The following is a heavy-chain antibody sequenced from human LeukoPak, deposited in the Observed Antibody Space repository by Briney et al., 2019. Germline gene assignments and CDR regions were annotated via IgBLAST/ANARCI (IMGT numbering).Heavy chain of an antibody. CDR1: GYTLTELS. CDR2: FDPEDGET. J-gene: IGHJ4*02. V-gene: IGHV1-24*01. D-gene: IGHD3-22*01. CDR3: ARDPPGYYYDSSGYFRFDY. Sequence: ASVKVSCKVSGYTLTELSMHWVRQAPGKGLEWMGGFDPEDGETIYAQKFQGRVTMTEDTSTDTAYMELSSLRSDDTAVYYCARDPPGYYYDSSGYFRFDYWGQGTLVTVSS.